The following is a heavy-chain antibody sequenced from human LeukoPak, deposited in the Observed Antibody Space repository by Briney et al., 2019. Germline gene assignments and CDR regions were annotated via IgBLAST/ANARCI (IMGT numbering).Heavy chain of an antibody. CDR3: ARHPYCTNGVCYTVDY. J-gene: IGHJ4*02. D-gene: IGHD2-8*01. V-gene: IGHV4-34*01. CDR1: GGSFSGYY. CDR2: INRSGSN. Sequence: KPSETLSLTCAVYGGSFSGYYWSWIRQPPGKGLEWIGEINRSGSNNYNPSLKSRVTMSVDTSKNQFSLKLNSVTAADTAVYYCARHPYCTNGVCYTVDYWGQGTLVTVSS.